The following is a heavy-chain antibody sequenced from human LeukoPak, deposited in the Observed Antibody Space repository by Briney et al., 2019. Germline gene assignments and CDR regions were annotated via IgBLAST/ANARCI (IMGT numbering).Heavy chain of an antibody. CDR1: GFTFSGSA. CDR2: IRSKANSYAT. V-gene: IGHV3-73*01. Sequence: PGGPLRLSCAASGFTFSGSAMHWVRQASGKGLEWVGRIRSKANSYATAYAASVKGRFTISRDDSKNTAYLQMNSLKTEDTAVYYCTRLDYGGTSDYWGQGTLVTVSS. CDR3: TRLDYGGTSDY. D-gene: IGHD4-23*01. J-gene: IGHJ4*02.